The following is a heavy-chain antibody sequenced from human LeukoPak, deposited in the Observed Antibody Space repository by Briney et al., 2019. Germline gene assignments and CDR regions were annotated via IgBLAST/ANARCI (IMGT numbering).Heavy chain of an antibody. D-gene: IGHD3-10*01. CDR3: AKDDAWLRFGE. J-gene: IGHJ4*02. CDR1: GFTFSSYA. Sequence: GGSLRLSCAASGFTFSSYAMHWVRQAPGKGLEWVSGISPSADIKYYADSLKGRFTISRDNSKNTLYLEVISLTADDTAVYYCAKDDAWLRFGEWSQGTLVTVSS. CDR2: ISPSADIK. V-gene: IGHV3-23*01.